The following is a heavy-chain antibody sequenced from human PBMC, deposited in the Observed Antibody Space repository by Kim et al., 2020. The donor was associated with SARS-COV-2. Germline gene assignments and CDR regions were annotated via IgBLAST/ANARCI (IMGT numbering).Heavy chain of an antibody. CDR2: ISYSGRT. CDR1: GGSVTGGSYY. Sequence: SETLSLTCTVSGGSVTGGSYYSWNLIRQSPGKGLELIGEISYSGRTNYNPSLKGRVTISLDTSNNQFSLRLSSVTAADTAVYYCARESLGHGEFDCWGQGTLVTVSS. V-gene: IGHV4-61*01. D-gene: IGHD4-17*01. J-gene: IGHJ4*02. CDR3: ARESLGHGEFDC.